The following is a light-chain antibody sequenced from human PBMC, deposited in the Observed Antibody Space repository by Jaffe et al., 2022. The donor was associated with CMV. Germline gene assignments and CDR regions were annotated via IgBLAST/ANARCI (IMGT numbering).Light chain of an antibody. CDR2: AAS. Sequence: EIVMTQSPGTLSVSPGERATLSCRASQSVSSDLAWYQHRPGQAPGLLIYAASTRATGIPARFSGSWSGTEFTLTISSLQSEDFAVYYCQQYNDWPYTFGRGTKLEIK. CDR1: QSVSSD. V-gene: IGKV3-15*01. CDR3: QQYNDWPYT. J-gene: IGKJ2*01.